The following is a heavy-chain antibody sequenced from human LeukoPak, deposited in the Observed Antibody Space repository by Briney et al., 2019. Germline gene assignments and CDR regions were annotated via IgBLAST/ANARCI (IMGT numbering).Heavy chain of an antibody. D-gene: IGHD3-10*01. V-gene: IGHV1-2*02. CDR2: INPNSGDT. J-gene: IGHJ5*02. CDR3: ASFEVGA. CDR1: GGTFSSYA. Sequence: ASVKVSCKASGGTFSSYAISWVRQAPGQGLEWMGGINPNSGDTNYAQKFQGRVTMTRDTSISTAYMELNRVRSDDTAVYYCASFEVGAWGQGTLVTVSS.